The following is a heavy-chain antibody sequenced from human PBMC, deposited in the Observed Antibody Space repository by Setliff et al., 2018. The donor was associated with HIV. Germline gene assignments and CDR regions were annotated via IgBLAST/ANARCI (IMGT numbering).Heavy chain of an antibody. CDR3: ASGRKKNYDLFSGYYRILGVDLDY. CDR1: GYSFTNYW. D-gene: IGHD3-3*01. CDR2: ISPDDSDT. J-gene: IGHJ4*02. V-gene: IGHV5-51*01. Sequence: GESLKISCKGSGYSFTNYWIGWVRQMPGKGLEWMGIISPDDSDTRYSPSFQGQVTISADKSISTAYLQWSSLKASDTAMYYCASGRKKNYDLFSGYYRILGVDLDYWGQGTLVTVSS.